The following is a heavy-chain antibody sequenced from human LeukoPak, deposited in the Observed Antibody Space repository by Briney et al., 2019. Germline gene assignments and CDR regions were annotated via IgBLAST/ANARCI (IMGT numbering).Heavy chain of an antibody. J-gene: IGHJ4*02. D-gene: IGHD2/OR15-2a*01. CDR2: INPNSGGT. Sequence: GASVKVSCKSSGYTFTDYSRHWVRQAPGQGLEWMGWINPNSGGTKYAQKFQGRVTMTRDTSISTAYMELSRLTSDDTAVYYCARSQIFDYWGQGTLVTVSS. CDR1: GYTFTDYS. V-gene: IGHV1-2*02. CDR3: ARSQIFDY.